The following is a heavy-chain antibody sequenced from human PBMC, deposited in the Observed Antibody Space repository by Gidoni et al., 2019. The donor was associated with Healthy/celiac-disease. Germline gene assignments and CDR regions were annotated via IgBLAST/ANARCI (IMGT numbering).Heavy chain of an antibody. CDR3: AKGKSGSGWSHDAFDI. CDR1: GFTFSSYA. Sequence: EVQLLESGGGLVQPGGSLRLSCAASGFTFSSYAMSWVRQAPGKGLEWVSAISGSGGSTYYADSVKGRFTISRDNSKNTLYLQMNSLRAEDTAVYYCAKGKSGSGWSHDAFDIWGQGTMVTVSS. V-gene: IGHV3-23*01. D-gene: IGHD6-19*01. J-gene: IGHJ3*02. CDR2: ISGSGGST.